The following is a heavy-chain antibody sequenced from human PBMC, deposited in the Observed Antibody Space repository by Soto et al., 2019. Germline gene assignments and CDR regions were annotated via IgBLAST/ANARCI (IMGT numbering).Heavy chain of an antibody. CDR1: GFTFSSYG. V-gene: IGHV3-30*03. CDR2: ISYDGNNE. CDR3: AREIMITFGGVIAPAYGMDV. D-gene: IGHD3-16*01. J-gene: IGHJ6*02. Sequence: GGSLILSCAASGFTFSSYGMHWVRQAPGKGLEWVAVISYDGNNEHYADSVKGRFTISRDNSKNTVFLQMSSLGAEDTAVYYCAREIMITFGGVIAPAYGMDVWGQGTTVTVSS.